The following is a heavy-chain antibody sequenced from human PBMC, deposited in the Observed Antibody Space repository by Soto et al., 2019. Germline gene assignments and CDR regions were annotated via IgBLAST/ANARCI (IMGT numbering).Heavy chain of an antibody. Sequence: QVQLVQSGAEVKKPGSSLKVSCKASGGTFTNYAFSWVRQAPEQGPEWTGGIIPIFGTPDYAQKFQGRVIITADESTRTVSMELNSLRSDDTAVYYCARERSVGYCITTTCPKPFYYYAMDVWGQGTTVTVSS. CDR1: GGTFTNYA. CDR3: ARERSVGYCITTTCPKPFYYYAMDV. V-gene: IGHV1-69*12. D-gene: IGHD2-2*01. J-gene: IGHJ6*02. CDR2: IIPIFGTP.